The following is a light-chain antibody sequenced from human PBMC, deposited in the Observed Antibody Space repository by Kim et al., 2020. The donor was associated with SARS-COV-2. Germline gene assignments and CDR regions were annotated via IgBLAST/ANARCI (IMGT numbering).Light chain of an antibody. CDR3: HQRNNTPPLT. Sequence: SPGERATLSCRASQSVSSNFAWYQQKHGRDPRRLIYDAAISATGIPARFSGSGSGTEFTLTSSSRVPEDFAVDYCHQRNNTPPLTFGGGTKVDIK. CDR1: QSVSSN. J-gene: IGKJ4*01. CDR2: DAA. V-gene: IGKV3-11*01.